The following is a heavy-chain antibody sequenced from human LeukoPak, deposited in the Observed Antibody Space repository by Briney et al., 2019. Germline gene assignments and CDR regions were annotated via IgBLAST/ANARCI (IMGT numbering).Heavy chain of an antibody. CDR2: IFYSGST. D-gene: IGHD3-22*01. Sequence: SETLSLTCTVSGGSISTYYWSWIRQPPGKGLEWIGYIFYSGSTNYNPSLRSRVTISVDTSKNQFSLNLSSVTAADTAVYYCARGNSYYDSSDYFPWESFQHWGQGTLVTVSS. V-gene: IGHV4-59*01. CDR1: GGSISTYY. J-gene: IGHJ1*01. CDR3: ARGNSYYDSSDYFPWESFQH.